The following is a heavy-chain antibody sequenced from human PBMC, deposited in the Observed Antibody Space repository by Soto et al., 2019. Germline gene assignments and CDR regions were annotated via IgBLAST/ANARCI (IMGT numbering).Heavy chain of an antibody. J-gene: IGHJ6*02. V-gene: IGHV1-18*01. CDR2: IRAYNGNT. D-gene: IGHD1-26*01. CDR1: GYTFTSYG. CDR3: ARAPYSGNYEGGMDV. Sequence: QVQLVQSGAEVKKPGASVKVSCKASGYTFTSYGINWVRQAPGQGLEWMGWIRAYNGNTNYAQKLQGRVTMTTNTSTSTAYMELRSLRSDDTAVYYCARAPYSGNYEGGMDVWGQGTTVTVSS.